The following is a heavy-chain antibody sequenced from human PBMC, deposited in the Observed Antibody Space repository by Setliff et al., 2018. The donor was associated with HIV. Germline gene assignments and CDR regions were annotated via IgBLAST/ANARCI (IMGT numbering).Heavy chain of an antibody. D-gene: IGHD3-22*01. V-gene: IGHV4-39*01. CDR2: IYHSGKT. Sequence: SETLSLTCSVSGGSISDNKYYWSWIRQPPGKGLEWTGSIYHSGKTYYNPSLKSRVTISVDTSKNQFSLKLTSVTAADTAVYYCASRVYYYDESAILREEGFVPWGQGTLVTVSS. CDR3: ASRVYYYDESAILREEGFVP. CDR1: GGSISDNKYY. J-gene: IGHJ5*02.